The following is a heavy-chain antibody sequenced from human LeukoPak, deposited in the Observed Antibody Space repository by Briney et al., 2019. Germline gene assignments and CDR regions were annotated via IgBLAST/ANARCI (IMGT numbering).Heavy chain of an antibody. CDR2: IYYSGST. D-gene: IGHD3-3*01. Sequence: SETLSLTSTVSGGSISSHYWSWIRRPPGKGLEWIGYIYYSGSTNYNPSLKSRVTISVDTSKNQFSLKLSSVTAADTAVYYCARAVRDYDFWPFDYWGQGTLVTVSS. J-gene: IGHJ4*02. CDR1: GGSISSHY. CDR3: ARAVRDYDFWPFDY. V-gene: IGHV4-59*11.